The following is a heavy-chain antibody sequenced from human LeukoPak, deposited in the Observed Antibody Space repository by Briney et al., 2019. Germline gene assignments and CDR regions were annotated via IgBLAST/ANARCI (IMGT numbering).Heavy chain of an antibody. CDR1: GHSFNAYV. CDR2: INHRGTS. Sequence: SDTLSLTCAVYGHSFNAYVRNWLRQAPGKSLEYIGEINHRGTSHYNPFLKTRVTHSVDTSKNQFSLKLTSVTAADTAVYYCARGSSFDGYCTPGACDAGYYDIWGQGTPVSVSS. CDR3: ARGSSFDGYCTPGACDAGYYDI. D-gene: IGHD2-8*01. J-gene: IGHJ4*02. V-gene: IGHV4-34*01.